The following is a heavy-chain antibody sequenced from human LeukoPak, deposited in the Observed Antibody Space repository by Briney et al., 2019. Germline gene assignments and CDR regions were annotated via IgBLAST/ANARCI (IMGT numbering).Heavy chain of an antibody. Sequence: GGSLRLSCAASGFTFSSYAMSWVRQAPGKELEWVSAISGSGGSTYYADSVKGRFTISRDNSKNTLYLQMNSLRAEGTAVYYCAKVSITMVRGVITEVMYFDYWGQGTLVTVSS. CDR2: ISGSGGST. J-gene: IGHJ4*02. D-gene: IGHD3-10*01. CDR3: AKVSITMVRGVITEVMYFDY. CDR1: GFTFSSYA. V-gene: IGHV3-23*01.